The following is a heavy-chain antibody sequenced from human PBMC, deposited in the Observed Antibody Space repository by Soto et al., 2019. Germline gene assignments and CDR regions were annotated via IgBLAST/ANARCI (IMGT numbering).Heavy chain of an antibody. Sequence: EVQLVQSGAEVKKPGESLRIACKGSGYIFATYWINWVRQLPGKGLEWMGRIDPSDSEANYGPSLQGHVTMSVDTSTNTAYLQWSSLKASDSATYYCARETGTYSNDFWGQGTLVSVFS. CDR2: IDPSDSEA. CDR1: GYIFATYW. J-gene: IGHJ4*02. D-gene: IGHD4-4*01. CDR3: ARETGTYSNDF. V-gene: IGHV5-10-1*03.